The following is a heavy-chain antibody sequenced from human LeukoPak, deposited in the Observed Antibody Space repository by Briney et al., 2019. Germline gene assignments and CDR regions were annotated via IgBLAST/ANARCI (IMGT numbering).Heavy chain of an antibody. J-gene: IGHJ4*02. V-gene: IGHV1-3*01. CDR1: GYTFTSYA. D-gene: IGHD3-10*01. Sequence: ASVKVSCKASGYTFTSYAMHWVRQAPGQRLEWMGWINAGNGNTKYSQKFQGRVTITRDTSASTAYMELSSLRSEDTAVYYCARDAYYYGSGSPSGFDYWGQGTLVTVSS. CDR2: INAGNGNT. CDR3: ARDAYYYGSGSPSGFDY.